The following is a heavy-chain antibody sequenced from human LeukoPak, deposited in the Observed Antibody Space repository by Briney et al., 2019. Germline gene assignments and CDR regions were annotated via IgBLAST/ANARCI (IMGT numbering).Heavy chain of an antibody. V-gene: IGHV1-24*01. J-gene: IGHJ6*02. CDR3: ATDRGRAFITMIENYYYGMDV. D-gene: IGHD3-22*01. CDR1: GYTFTGYY. Sequence: GASVKVSCKASGYTFTGYYMHWVRQAPGKGLEWMGGFDPEDGETIYAQKFQGRVTMTEDTSTDTAYMELSSLRSEDTAVYYCATDRGRAFITMIENYYYGMDVWGQGTTVTVSS. CDR2: FDPEDGET.